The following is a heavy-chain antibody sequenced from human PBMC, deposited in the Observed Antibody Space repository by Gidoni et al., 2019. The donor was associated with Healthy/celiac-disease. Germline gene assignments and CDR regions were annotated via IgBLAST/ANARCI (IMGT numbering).Heavy chain of an antibody. V-gene: IGHV1-58*01. D-gene: IGHD2-2*01. J-gene: IGHJ6*02. CDR3: AADGPSSTSPSGCSGSYYYYYGMDV. CDR2: IVVGSGNT. Sequence: QMQLVQSGPEVKKPGTSVKVSCKASGVTFTSSAVQWVRQARGQRLEWIGWIVVGSGNTNYAQKFQERVTITRDMSTSTAYMELSGLRSEDTAVYYCAADGPSSTSPSGCSGSYYYYYGMDVWGQGTTVTVSS. CDR1: GVTFTSSA.